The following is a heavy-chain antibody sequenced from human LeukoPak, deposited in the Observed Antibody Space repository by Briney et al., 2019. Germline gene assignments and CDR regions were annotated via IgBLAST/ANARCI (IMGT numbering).Heavy chain of an antibody. J-gene: IGHJ4*02. CDR3: ARGIGQWLAFDY. Sequence: PSETLSLTCTVSGGSVSSGSYYWSWIRQPPGKGLEWIGHMYYSGSTNSNPSLKSRVTISVDTPKNQFSLKLNSVTAADTAVYYCARGIGQWLAFDYWGQGTPVTVSS. D-gene: IGHD6-19*01. CDR2: MYYSGST. V-gene: IGHV4-61*01. CDR1: GGSVSSGSYY.